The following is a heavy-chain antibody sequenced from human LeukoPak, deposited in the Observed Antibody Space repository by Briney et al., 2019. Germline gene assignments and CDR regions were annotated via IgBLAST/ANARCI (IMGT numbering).Heavy chain of an antibody. Sequence: GGSLRLSCAASGFTFSSYGMHWVRQAPGEGLEWVAVIWYDGSNKYYADSVKGRFTISRDNSKNTLYLQMNSLRAEDTAVYYCAKSYHYYGSSIDYWGQGTLVTVSS. CDR2: IWYDGSNK. J-gene: IGHJ4*02. V-gene: IGHV3-33*06. CDR3: AKSYHYYGSSIDY. D-gene: IGHD3-10*01. CDR1: GFTFSSYG.